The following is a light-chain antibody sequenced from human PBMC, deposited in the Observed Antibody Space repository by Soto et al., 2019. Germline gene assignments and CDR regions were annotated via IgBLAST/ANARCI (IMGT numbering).Light chain of an antibody. CDR3: QQANSYPLT. CDR2: EAS. Sequence: TQLPPSPPSVSASVVDRVTITSRASQGISSWLAWYQQKPEKAPKLVIYEASSLQSGVPSRFSGSGSGTDFTLTISSLQPEDFATYYCQQANSYPLTFGGGTKVDI. J-gene: IGKJ4*01. V-gene: IGKV1-12*01. CDR1: QGISSW.